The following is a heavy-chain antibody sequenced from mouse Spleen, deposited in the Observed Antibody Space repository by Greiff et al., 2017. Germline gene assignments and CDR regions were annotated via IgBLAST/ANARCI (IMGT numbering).Heavy chain of an antibody. CDR3: ARSGAYYGNPYYFDY. V-gene: IGHV1-12*01. Sequence: QVQLKESGAELVRPGASVKMSCKASGYTFTSYNMHWVKQTPRQGLEWIGAIYPGNGDTSYNQKFKGKATLTVDKSSSTAYMQLSSLTSEDSAVYFCARSGAYYGNPYYFDYWGQGTTLTVSS. D-gene: IGHD2-10*01. CDR2: IYPGNGDT. J-gene: IGHJ2*01. CDR1: GYTFTSYN.